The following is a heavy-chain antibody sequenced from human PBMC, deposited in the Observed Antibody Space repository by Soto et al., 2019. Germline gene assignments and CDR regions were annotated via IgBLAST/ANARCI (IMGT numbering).Heavy chain of an antibody. CDR2: IKQDGSEK. D-gene: IGHD3-22*01. V-gene: IGHV3-7*01. CDR1: GFTFSSYW. J-gene: IGHJ4*02. Sequence: EVQLVESGGGLVQPGGSLRLSCAASGFTFSSYWMSWVRQAPGKGLEWVANIKQDGSEKYYVDSVKGRFTISRDNAKNSLNLQITSLRAEDTAVYYCARVTDYYESSGYFDYWGQGTLVTVSS. CDR3: ARVTDYYESSGYFDY.